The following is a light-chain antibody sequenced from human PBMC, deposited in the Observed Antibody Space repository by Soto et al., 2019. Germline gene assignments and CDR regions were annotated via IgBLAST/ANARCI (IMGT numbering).Light chain of an antibody. Sequence: DIQMTQSQSSLSASVGNRVTITCRASQSISTYLNWYQKKPGKAPNLLIYDPSRFQSGAPSRFSGSGGGTYFTRAISSVLPEDFATYYCQQSYRHPYTFGQGTQLEI. V-gene: IGKV1-39*01. J-gene: IGKJ5*01. CDR2: DPS. CDR1: QSISTY. CDR3: QQSYRHPYT.